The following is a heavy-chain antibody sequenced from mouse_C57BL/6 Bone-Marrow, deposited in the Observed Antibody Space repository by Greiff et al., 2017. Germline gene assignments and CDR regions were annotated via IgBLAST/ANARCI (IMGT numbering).Heavy chain of an antibody. V-gene: IGHV1-53*01. Sequence: VQLQQPGTELVKPGASVKLSCKASGYTFTSYWMHWVKQRPGQGLEWIGNINPSNGGTNYNEKFKSKATLTVYNSSSKAYMQLSSLTSEYSAVYYCARGIYVGYVAWFAYWGQGTLVTVSA. CDR1: GYTFTSYW. J-gene: IGHJ3*01. CDR2: INPSNGGT. CDR3: ARGIYVGYVAWFAY. D-gene: IGHD2-3*01.